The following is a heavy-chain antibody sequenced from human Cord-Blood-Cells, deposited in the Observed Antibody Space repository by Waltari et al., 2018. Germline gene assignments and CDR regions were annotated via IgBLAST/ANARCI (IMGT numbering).Heavy chain of an antibody. CDR2: IYTRGNT. CDR3: ARSPRGAYGDYFDY. CDR1: GGSISRYY. D-gene: IGHD4-17*01. V-gene: IGHV4-4*07. J-gene: IGHJ4*02. Sequence: QVQLQESGPGLVQPSETLSLTCTVSGGSISRYYWSWIRQPAGKGLDWIVRIYTRGNTNVNPYLKSRVTMSVDTSKNQFSLKLSSVTAADTSVDYCARSPRGAYGDYFDYWGQGTLVTVSS.